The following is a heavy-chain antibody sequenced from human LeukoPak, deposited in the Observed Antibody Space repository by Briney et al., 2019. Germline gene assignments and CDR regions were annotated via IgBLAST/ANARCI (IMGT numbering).Heavy chain of an antibody. CDR2: ISAYNGNT. V-gene: IGHV1-18*01. Sequence: ASVKVSCKASGYTFTSYGISWVRQAPGQGLEWMGWISAYNGNTNYAQKLQGRVTMTTDTSTSTAYMELRSLRSEDTAVYYCARVDRWLVTDYFDYWGQGTLVTVSS. CDR3: ARVDRWLVTDYFDY. J-gene: IGHJ4*02. CDR1: GYTFTSYG. D-gene: IGHD6-19*01.